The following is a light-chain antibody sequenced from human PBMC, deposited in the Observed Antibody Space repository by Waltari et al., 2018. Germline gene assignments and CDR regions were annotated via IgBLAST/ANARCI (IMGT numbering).Light chain of an antibody. CDR2: QTS. J-gene: IGKJ1*01. CDR3: KQNNSYSPSWT. V-gene: IGKV1-5*03. CDR1: QSTRSW. Sequence: LQITHSPSTLSASVGYTVTIPCRASQSTRSWLAWFQQKTGKAPQLLVYQTSTLGSGVPSRFSGSGYGTEFTLTISGLQPDDFATYYCKQNNSYSPSWTFGQGTKVEIK.